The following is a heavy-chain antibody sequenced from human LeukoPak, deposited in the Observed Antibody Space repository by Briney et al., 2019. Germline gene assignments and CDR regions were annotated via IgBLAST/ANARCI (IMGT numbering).Heavy chain of an antibody. V-gene: IGHV4-34*01. Sequence: SETLSLTCAVYGGSFSNYYWSWIRQPPGKGLEWIGEINHSGSTNYNPSLKSRVTISVDTSKNQFSLKLSSVTAADTAVYYCARRTRDRAGSCYRCFDYWGQGTLVTVSS. CDR1: GGSFSNYY. D-gene: IGHD2-15*01. CDR2: INHSGST. J-gene: IGHJ4*02. CDR3: ARRTRDRAGSCYRCFDY.